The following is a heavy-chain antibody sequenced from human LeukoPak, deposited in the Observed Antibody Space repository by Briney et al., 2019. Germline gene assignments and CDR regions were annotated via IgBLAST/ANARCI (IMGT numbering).Heavy chain of an antibody. V-gene: IGHV1-18*01. D-gene: IGHD4-11*01. Sequence: ASVKVSCKASGYTFTSYGISWVRQAPGQGLEWMGWISAYNGNTNYAQTLQGRVTMTTDTSTSTAYMELRSLRSDDTAVYYCARGSHDYSNYYFDYWGQGTLVTVSS. CDR1: GYTFTSYG. CDR3: ARGSHDYSNYYFDY. J-gene: IGHJ4*02. CDR2: ISAYNGNT.